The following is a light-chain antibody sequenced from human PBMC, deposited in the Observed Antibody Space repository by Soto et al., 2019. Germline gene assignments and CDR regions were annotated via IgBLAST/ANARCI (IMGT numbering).Light chain of an antibody. CDR1: QRVSDNY. Sequence: MVLTQSPGTLSLSPGERATLSCRAIQRVSDNYLAWYQHKPGQAPRLLIYAASSWAPGIPDRFSGSGSGTDFTLTINRLEPEDFAVYYCQQYGITSTRTFAGGTKVDIK. CDR2: AAS. V-gene: IGKV3-20*01. J-gene: IGKJ4*01. CDR3: QQYGITSTRT.